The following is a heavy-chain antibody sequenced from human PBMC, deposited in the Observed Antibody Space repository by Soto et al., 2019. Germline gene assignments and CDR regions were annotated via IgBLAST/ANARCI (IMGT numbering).Heavy chain of an antibody. J-gene: IGHJ4*02. CDR3: ARSRYSGSYFFDY. V-gene: IGHV4-30-4*01. CDR1: GGSISSGDYY. Sequence: PSETLSLTXTVSGGSISSGDYYWSWIRQPPGKGLEWIAYIHYSGSTYYNPSLKSRVTISVDTSKNQFSLKLSSVTAADTAVYYCARSRYSGSYFFDYWGQGILVTVSS. D-gene: IGHD1-26*01. CDR2: IHYSGST.